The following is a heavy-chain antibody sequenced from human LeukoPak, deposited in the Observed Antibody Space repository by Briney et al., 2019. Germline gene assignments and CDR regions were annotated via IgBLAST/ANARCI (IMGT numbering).Heavy chain of an antibody. Sequence: GGSLRLSCAASGFTFDDYGMSWVRQAPGKGLEWVGRIKSKTDGGTTDYAAPVKGRFTISRDDSKNTLYLQMNSLKTEDTAVYYCTSPGRLRYFDHAAFDIWGQGTMVTVSS. V-gene: IGHV3-15*01. J-gene: IGHJ3*02. CDR3: TSPGRLRYFDHAAFDI. CDR1: GFTFDDYG. D-gene: IGHD3-9*01. CDR2: IKSKTDGGTT.